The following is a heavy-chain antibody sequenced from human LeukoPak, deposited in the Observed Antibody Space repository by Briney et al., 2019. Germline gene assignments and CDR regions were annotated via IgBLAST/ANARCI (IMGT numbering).Heavy chain of an antibody. J-gene: IGHJ4*02. V-gene: IGHV3-21*01. D-gene: IGHD2-15*01. CDR3: ACQAGSPYRPKVG. CDR1: GFTFSSYS. CDR2: ISSSSSYI. Sequence: PGGSLRLSCAASGFTFSSYSMNWVRQAPGKGLEWVSSISSSSSYIYYADSVKGRFTISRDNAKNSLYLQMNSLRAEDTAVYYCACQAGSPYRPKVGWGQGTLVTVSS.